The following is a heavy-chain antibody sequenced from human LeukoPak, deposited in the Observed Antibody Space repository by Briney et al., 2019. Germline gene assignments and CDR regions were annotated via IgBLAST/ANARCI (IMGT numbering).Heavy chain of an antibody. J-gene: IGHJ4*02. D-gene: IGHD1-26*01. Sequence: SGTLSLTCGVSGGSISGTNWWSWVRQPPGQGLEWIGEISLAGQTNYNPSLNGRVTMSLDKSSNQLSLHLTSVTAADAATYYCSRESGPFCPFGYWGQGTLVIVSS. CDR2: ISLAGQT. V-gene: IGHV4-4*02. CDR1: GGSISGTNW. CDR3: SRESGPFCPFGY.